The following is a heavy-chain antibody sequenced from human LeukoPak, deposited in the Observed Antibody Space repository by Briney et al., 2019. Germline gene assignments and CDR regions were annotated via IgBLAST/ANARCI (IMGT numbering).Heavy chain of an antibody. J-gene: IGHJ4*02. CDR1: GFTFSDHY. D-gene: IGHD5-18*01. V-gene: IGHV3-11*01. Sequence: GGSPRLSCAASGFTFSDHYMSWIRQAPGKGLEWVSYISSGGSTIYYADSVKDRFTISRDNAKNSLYLQMNSLRAEDTAVYYCARAGHGSKYGLDYWGQGTLVTVSS. CDR3: ARAGHGSKYGLDY. CDR2: ISSGGSTI.